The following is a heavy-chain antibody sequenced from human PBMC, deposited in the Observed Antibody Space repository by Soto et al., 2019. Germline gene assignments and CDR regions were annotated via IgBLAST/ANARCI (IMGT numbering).Heavy chain of an antibody. CDR1: GFTFSSYA. V-gene: IGHV3-23*01. J-gene: IGHJ4*02. CDR3: AKHHHVTIFGVVYYFDY. CDR2: ISGSGGST. Sequence: GGSLRLSCAASGFTFSSYAMSWVRQAPGKGLEWVSAISGSGGSTYYADSVKGRFTISRDNSKNTLYLQMNSLRAEDTAVYYSAKHHHVTIFGVVYYFDYWGQGTLVTVSS. D-gene: IGHD3-3*01.